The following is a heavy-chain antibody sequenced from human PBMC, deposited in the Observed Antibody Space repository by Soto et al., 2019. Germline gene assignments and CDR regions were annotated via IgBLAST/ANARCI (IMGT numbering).Heavy chain of an antibody. V-gene: IGHV4-4*02. J-gene: IGHJ4*02. Sequence: QVQLQESGPGLVKPSGTLSLTCAVSGGSITSSDWWSWVRQFPGMGLEWIGEVHHSGITHYNPSLRSRVTISLDKSLTLGSVTAADTAVYYCVKSDYYRLESWGQGTLVAVSS. CDR3: VKSDYYRLES. CDR1: GGSITSSDW. CDR2: VHHSGIT. D-gene: IGHD4-17*01.